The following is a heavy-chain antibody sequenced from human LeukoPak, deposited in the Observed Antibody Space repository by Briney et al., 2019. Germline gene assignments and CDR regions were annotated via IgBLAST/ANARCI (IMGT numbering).Heavy chain of an antibody. D-gene: IGHD6-19*01. V-gene: IGHV3-48*03. Sequence: GGSLRLSYVASGFSFKTYEMNWVRQAPGKGLEWISYISVGGSDEDYADSVKGRFSISRDNAKNSLFLQMNSLRVEDTAVYYCARDVGFNNGWPAWGQGTLVTVSS. CDR3: ARDVGFNNGWPA. CDR2: ISVGGSDE. J-gene: IGHJ5*02. CDR1: GFSFKTYE.